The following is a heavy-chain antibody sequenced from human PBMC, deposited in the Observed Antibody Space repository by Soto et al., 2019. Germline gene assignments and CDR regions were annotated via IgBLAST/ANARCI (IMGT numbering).Heavy chain of an antibody. CDR2: INSDGSST. J-gene: IGHJ4*02. CDR3: ARVALSYSSGSPYGY. D-gene: IGHD3-22*01. V-gene: IGHV3-74*01. CDR1: GFTFSSHW. Sequence: EVQLVESGGGLVQPGGSLRLSCAASGFTFSSHWMHWVRQGPGKGLVWVSRINSDGSSTSYADSVKGRFTISRDNAKNTLYIQMTRLRSKDTAVYFCARVALSYSSGSPYGYWGQGTPVTVSS.